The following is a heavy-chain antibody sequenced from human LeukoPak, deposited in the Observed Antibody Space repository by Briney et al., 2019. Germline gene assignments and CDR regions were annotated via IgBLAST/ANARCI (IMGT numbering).Heavy chain of an antibody. CDR2: ISGSGGST. D-gene: IGHD3-22*01. V-gene: IGHV3-23*01. J-gene: IGHJ4*02. CDR3: ARVGYYYDSSGYYYFDY. CDR1: GFTFSSYA. Sequence: GGSLRLSCAASGFTFSSYAMSWVRQAPGKGLEWVSAISGSGGSTYYADSVKGRFPISRDNAKNSLYLQMNSLRAEDTAVYYCARVGYYYDSSGYYYFDYWGQGTLVTVSS.